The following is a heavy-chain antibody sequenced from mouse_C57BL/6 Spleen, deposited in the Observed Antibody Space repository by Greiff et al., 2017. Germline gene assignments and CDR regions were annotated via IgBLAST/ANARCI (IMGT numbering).Heavy chain of an antibody. CDR1: GYAFSSSW. J-gene: IGHJ1*03. CDR2: IYPGDGDT. Sequence: LQESGPELVKPGASVKISCKASGYAFSSSWMNWVKQRPGKGLEWIGRIYPGDGDTNYNGKFKGKATLTADKSSSTAYMQLSSLTSEDSAVYFCARYYGSSPPFNVWGTGTTVTVSS. V-gene: IGHV1-82*01. CDR3: ARYYGSSPPFNV. D-gene: IGHD1-1*01.